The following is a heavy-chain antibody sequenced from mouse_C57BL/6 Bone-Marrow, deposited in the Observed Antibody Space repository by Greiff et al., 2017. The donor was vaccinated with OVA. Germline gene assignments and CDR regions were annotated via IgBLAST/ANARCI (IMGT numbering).Heavy chain of an antibody. CDR3: ARSGYYGNFFAY. CDR2: IYPRSGNT. J-gene: IGHJ3*01. D-gene: IGHD2-1*01. CDR1: GYTFTSYG. Sequence: VQLQQSGAELARPGASVKLSCKASGYTFTSYGISWVKQRTGQGLEWIGEIYPRSGNTYYNEKFKGKATLTADKSSSTAYMELRSLTSEASAVYFCARSGYYGNFFAYWGQGTLVAVSA. V-gene: IGHV1-81*01.